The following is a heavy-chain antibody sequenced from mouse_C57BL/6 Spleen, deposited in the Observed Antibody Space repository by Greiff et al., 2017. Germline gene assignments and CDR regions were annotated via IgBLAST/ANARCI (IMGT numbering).Heavy chain of an antibody. D-gene: IGHD2-2*01. CDR2: ISGGGGNT. CDR3: ARDGVTGFAY. Sequence: EVKLVESGGGLVKPGGSLKLSCAASGFTFSSYTMSWVRQTPEKRLEWVATISGGGGNTYYPDSVKGRFTISRDNAKNTLYLQMSSLRSEDTALYYCARDGVTGFAYWGQETLVTVSA. V-gene: IGHV5-9*01. CDR1: GFTFSSYT. J-gene: IGHJ3*01.